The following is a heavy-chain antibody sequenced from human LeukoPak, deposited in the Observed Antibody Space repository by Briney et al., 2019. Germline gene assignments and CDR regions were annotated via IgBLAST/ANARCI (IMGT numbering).Heavy chain of an antibody. CDR3: ATERAAAYFDY. V-gene: IGHV3-23*01. CDR2: ISASGGST. CDR1: WFTFSSYV. D-gene: IGHD2-2*01. Sequence: PGGSLILSCAASWFTFSSYVICWVRQAPGKGLEWVSTISASGGSTYYADSVKGRFTISRDNSKNTLYLQINRLSAEATAVYYCATERAAAYFDYWGQGTLVTVSS. J-gene: IGHJ4*02.